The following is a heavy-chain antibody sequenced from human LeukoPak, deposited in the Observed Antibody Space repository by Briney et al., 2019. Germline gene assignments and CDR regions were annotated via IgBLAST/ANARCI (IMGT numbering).Heavy chain of an antibody. CDR3: AKDDAYLQYDD. Sequence: GRSLRLSCAASGFTFSSYAIHWVRQAPGKGLEWVSGVGPSGARTCYADSVKGRFTVSRDNSKNMVFLQMNSLRAEDTAIYYCAKDDAYLQYDDWGQGTLVTVSS. V-gene: IGHV3-23*01. CDR1: GFTFSSYA. J-gene: IGHJ4*02. D-gene: IGHD5-24*01. CDR2: VGPSGART.